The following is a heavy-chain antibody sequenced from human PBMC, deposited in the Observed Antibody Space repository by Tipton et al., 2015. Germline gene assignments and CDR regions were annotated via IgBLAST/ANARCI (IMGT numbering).Heavy chain of an antibody. Sequence: TLSLTCTVSGGSISSGGYYWSWIRQHPGKGLEWIGYIHYSGSTHYNPSLNSRVTMSVDTSKNQFSLNLRSVSAADSAVYYCARSRGASNSGGLAGYWGQGTLVTVSS. J-gene: IGHJ4*02. CDR3: ARSRGASNSGGLAGY. CDR1: GGSISSGGYY. V-gene: IGHV4-31*03. D-gene: IGHD3/OR15-3a*01. CDR2: IHYSGST.